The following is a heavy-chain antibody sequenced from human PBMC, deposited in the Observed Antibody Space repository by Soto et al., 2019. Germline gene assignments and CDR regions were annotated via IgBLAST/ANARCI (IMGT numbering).Heavy chain of an antibody. J-gene: IGHJ3*01. Sequence: EVQLVESGGGLVRPGGSLRLSCAASGFTFSYYWMHWVRQAPGKGLVWVSRIHSDGSSTTYADFVKGRFIISRDNTRNTVELQMNSGRVGDTAVYYCARGDRGAFDLWGQGTVVTVSS. CDR2: IHSDGSST. V-gene: IGHV3-74*01. D-gene: IGHD1-26*01. CDR3: ARGDRGAFDL. CDR1: GFTFSYYW.